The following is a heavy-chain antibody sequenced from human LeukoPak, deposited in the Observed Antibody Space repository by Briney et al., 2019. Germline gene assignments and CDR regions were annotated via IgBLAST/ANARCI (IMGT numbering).Heavy chain of an antibody. CDR3: ARGVPARGDIVVVPAAMPHYFDY. CDR2: ISAYNGNT. D-gene: IGHD2-2*01. CDR1: GYPFTGYY. Sequence: VASVKVSCKASGYPFTGYYIHWVRQAPGQGLEWMGWISAYNGNTNYAQKFQGRVTITADESTSTAYMELSSLRSEDTAVYYCARGVPARGDIVVVPAAMPHYFDYWGQGTLVTVSS. J-gene: IGHJ4*02. V-gene: IGHV1-18*04.